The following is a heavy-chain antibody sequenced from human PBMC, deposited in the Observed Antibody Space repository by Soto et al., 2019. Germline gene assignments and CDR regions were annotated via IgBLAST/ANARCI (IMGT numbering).Heavy chain of an antibody. CDR3: VRCPVATGWFDP. J-gene: IGHJ5*02. CDR2: IYPGDSDT. V-gene: IGHV5-51*01. D-gene: IGHD5-12*01. Sequence: PGESLKISCKASGYRFTSYWIGWARQMPGKGPEWMGIIYPGDSDTTYSPSFQGQVTISVDKSIATAYLQWSSLKASDTAMYYCVRCPVATGWFDPWGQGTLVTVSS. CDR1: GYRFTSYW.